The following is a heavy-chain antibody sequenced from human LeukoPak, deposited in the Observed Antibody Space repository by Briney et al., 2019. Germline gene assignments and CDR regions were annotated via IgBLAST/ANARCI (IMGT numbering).Heavy chain of an antibody. CDR2: ISGSGGRT. D-gene: IGHD3-22*01. V-gene: IGHV3-23*01. CDR1: GFIFSSYA. J-gene: IGHJ4*02. Sequence: PGGSLRLSCAASGFIFSSYAMDWVRQAPGKGLEWVSGISGSGGRTHYADSVKGRFTILRDNSKNTLYLQMNSLRAEDTAVYYCARSSSGYPYYFDYWGQGTLVTVSS. CDR3: ARSSSGYPYYFDY.